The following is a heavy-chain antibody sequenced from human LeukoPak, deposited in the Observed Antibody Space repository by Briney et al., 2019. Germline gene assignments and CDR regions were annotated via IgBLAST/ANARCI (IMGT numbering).Heavy chain of an antibody. CDR3: ARDHTRDGYIGFDP. Sequence: SETLSLTCTVSGGSISSYYWSWIRQPPGKGLEWIGCIYYTGTTNHNPSLKSRLTISVDTSKNQFSLNLNSVTAADTAVYYCARDHTRDGYIGFDPWGQGTLVTVSS. V-gene: IGHV4-59*01. J-gene: IGHJ5*02. CDR2: IYYTGTT. D-gene: IGHD5-24*01. CDR1: GGSISSYY.